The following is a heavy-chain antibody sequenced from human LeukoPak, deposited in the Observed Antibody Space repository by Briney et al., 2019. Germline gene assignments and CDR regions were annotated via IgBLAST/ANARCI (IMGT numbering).Heavy chain of an antibody. D-gene: IGHD3-3*01. J-gene: IGHJ6*03. CDR2: IKQDGSEK. Sequence: GGSLRLSCAASGFTFSSYWMSWVRQAPGKGLEWVANIKQDGSEKYYVDSVKGRFTISRDNDKNSLYLQMNSLRDEETAVYYCAREYYDFWSGPSREPYYYYYMDVWGKGTTVTVSS. V-gene: IGHV3-7*01. CDR1: GFTFSSYW. CDR3: AREYYDFWSGPSREPYYYYYMDV.